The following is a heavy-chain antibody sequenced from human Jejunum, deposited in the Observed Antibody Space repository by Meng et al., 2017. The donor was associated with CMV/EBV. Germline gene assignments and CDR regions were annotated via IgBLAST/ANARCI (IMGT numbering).Heavy chain of an antibody. CDR2: ISRSGGDT. Sequence: NSYAMTWVRQAPGKGLEWGSVISRSGGDTNYADSVKGRFTISRDNSKNTLYLEMSSLRAEDTAIYYCAKESGQYQMLSYYGLDVWGQGTTVTVSS. D-gene: IGHD2-2*01. CDR1: NSYA. CDR3: AKESGQYQMLSYYGLDV. J-gene: IGHJ6*02. V-gene: IGHV3-23*01.